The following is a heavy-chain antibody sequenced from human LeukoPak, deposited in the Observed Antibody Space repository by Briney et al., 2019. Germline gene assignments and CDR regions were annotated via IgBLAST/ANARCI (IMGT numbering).Heavy chain of an antibody. Sequence: PGGFLRLSCAASGLTFYSYGMSWVRQAPGKGLEWVSGISGSGDTTYYADSVKGRFTISRDNSKNTLYLQMNSLRVEDTDVYYCARARPDSGYDSGHDYWGQGTLVTVSS. V-gene: IGHV3-23*01. D-gene: IGHD5-12*01. CDR1: GLTFYSYG. J-gene: IGHJ4*02. CDR2: ISGSGDTT. CDR3: ARARPDSGYDSGHDY.